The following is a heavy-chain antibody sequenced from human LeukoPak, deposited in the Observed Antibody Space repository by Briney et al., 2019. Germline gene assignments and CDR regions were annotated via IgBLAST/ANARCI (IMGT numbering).Heavy chain of an antibody. D-gene: IGHD3-9*01. CDR3: ARDRGLYYDILTGCRGQTNFDY. V-gene: IGHV4-38-2*02. Sequence: SETLSLTCTVSGYSISSGFYWGWIRQPPGKGLEWIGNVYHGGSSYYNPSLKSRVTISVDTSKNQFSLNLYSVTAADTAVYYCARDRGLYYDILTGCRGQTNFDYWGQGTLVTVSS. J-gene: IGHJ4*02. CDR2: VYHGGSS. CDR1: GYSISSGFY.